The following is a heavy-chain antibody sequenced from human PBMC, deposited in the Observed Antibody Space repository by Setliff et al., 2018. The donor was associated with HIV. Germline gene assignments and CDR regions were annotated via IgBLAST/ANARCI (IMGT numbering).Heavy chain of an antibody. Sequence: PSETLSLTCTVSGGSLSSYYWSWIRQPPGKGLEWIGYIDYSGSTNYNPSLKSRVTISVDTSKNQCSLKLSSVNAANTAVCYGARGDVTKYYYIYDVDVWGKGTTVTVSS. V-gene: IGHV4-59*01. D-gene: IGHD4-4*01. J-gene: IGHJ6*03. CDR3: ARGDVTKYYYIYDVDV. CDR2: IDYSGST. CDR1: GGSLSSYY.